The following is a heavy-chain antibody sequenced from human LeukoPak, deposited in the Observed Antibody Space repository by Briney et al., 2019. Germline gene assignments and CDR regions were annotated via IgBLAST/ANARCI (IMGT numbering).Heavy chain of an antibody. CDR3: AEVTALGY. CDR2: ISYDGSNK. D-gene: IGHD2-21*02. CDR1: GFTFSSYA. Sequence: GGSLRLSCAASGFTFSSYAMHWVRQAPGKGLEWVAVISYDGSNKYYADSAKGRFTISRDNSKNTQNLQMNSLRAEDTAVYYCAEVTALGYWGQGTLVTVSS. J-gene: IGHJ4*02. V-gene: IGHV3-30*04.